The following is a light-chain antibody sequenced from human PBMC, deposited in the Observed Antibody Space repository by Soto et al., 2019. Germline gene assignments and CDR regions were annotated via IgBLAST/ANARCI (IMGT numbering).Light chain of an antibody. J-gene: IGLJ2*01. CDR1: SSDVGGYNY. V-gene: IGLV2-14*01. CDR2: EVS. Sequence: QSALTQPASVSGSPGQSNTISCTGTSSDVGGYNYVSWYQQHPGKAPKLMIYEVSNRPSGVSNRFSGSKSGNTASLTISGLQAEDVADYYCSAYTRSRTLVFGGGTKATVL. CDR3: SAYTRSRTLV.